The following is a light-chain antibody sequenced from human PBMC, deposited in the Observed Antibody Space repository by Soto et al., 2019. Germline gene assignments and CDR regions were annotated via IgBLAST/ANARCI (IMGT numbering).Light chain of an antibody. Sequence: QSVLTQPASVSGSPGPAITISCTGTSSDVGSYNYVSWYQQHPGKAPKLMIYEVRNRPSGVSDRFSGSKSGKTASLTIFGLQAEDEADYYCSSYTTSTTQVFGGGTKLTVL. J-gene: IGLJ2*01. CDR1: SSDVGSYNY. CDR2: EVR. CDR3: SSYTTSTTQV. V-gene: IGLV2-14*01.